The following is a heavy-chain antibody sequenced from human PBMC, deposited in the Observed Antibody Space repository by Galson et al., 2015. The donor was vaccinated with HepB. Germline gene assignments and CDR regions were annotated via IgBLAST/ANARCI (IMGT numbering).Heavy chain of an antibody. Sequence: SLRLSCAASGFTFGDYAMSWFRQAPGKGLEWVGFIRSKAYGGTTEYAASVKGRFTISRDDSKSIAYLQMNSLKTEETAVYYCTNYDILTGYYIAPPVAGYWGQGTLVTVSS. D-gene: IGHD3-9*01. CDR1: GFTFGDYA. CDR3: TNYDILTGYYIAPPVAGY. J-gene: IGHJ4*02. CDR2: IRSKAYGGTT. V-gene: IGHV3-49*03.